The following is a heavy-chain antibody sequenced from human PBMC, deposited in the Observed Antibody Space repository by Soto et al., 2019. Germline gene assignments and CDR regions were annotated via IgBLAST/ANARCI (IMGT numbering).Heavy chain of an antibody. V-gene: IGHV1-18*01. D-gene: IGHD2-15*01. CDR1: GYTFTSYG. CDR2: INGYNGNT. J-gene: IGHJ5*02. CDR3: AKIYCSGGSCYGWCDT. Sequence: HVQLVQSGAEVKKPGASVKVSCKASGYTFTSYGISWVRQAPGQGLEWMGWINGYNGNTNYAQKVQGRVTMTTDRSMSIAYMKLTILRSVDTTVNYCAKIYCSGGSCYGWCDTWGQGTLVTVSS.